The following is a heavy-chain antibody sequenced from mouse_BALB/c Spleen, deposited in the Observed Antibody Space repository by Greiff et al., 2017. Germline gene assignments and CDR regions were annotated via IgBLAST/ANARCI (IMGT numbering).Heavy chain of an antibody. J-gene: IGHJ3*01. D-gene: IGHD1-1*01. CDR1: GYAFTNYL. Sequence: VKLMESGAELVRPGTSVKVSCKASGYAFTNYLIEWVKQRPGQGLEWIGVINPGSGGTNYNEKFKGKATLTADKSSSTAYMQLSSLTSDDSAVYFCARATNYGSSSWFAYWGQGTLVTVSA. V-gene: IGHV1-54*01. CDR2: INPGSGGT. CDR3: ARATNYGSSSWFAY.